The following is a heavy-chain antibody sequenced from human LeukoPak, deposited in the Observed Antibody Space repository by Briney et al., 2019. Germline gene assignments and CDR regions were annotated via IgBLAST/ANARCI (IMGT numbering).Heavy chain of an antibody. D-gene: IGHD4-17*01. J-gene: IGHJ4*02. Sequence: GGSLRLSCAACGFTFSSYAMSWVRQAPGKGLEWVSAISGSGGSTYYADSVKGRFTISRDNSKNTLYLQMNSLRAEDTAVYYCAKGTSGVRTYGDYAYFDYWGQGTLVTVSS. CDR3: AKGTSGVRTYGDYAYFDY. CDR2: ISGSGGST. V-gene: IGHV3-23*01. CDR1: GFTFSSYA.